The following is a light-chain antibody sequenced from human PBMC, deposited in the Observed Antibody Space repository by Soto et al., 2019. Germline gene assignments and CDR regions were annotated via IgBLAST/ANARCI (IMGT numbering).Light chain of an antibody. J-gene: IGKJ5*01. Sequence: IQLTQSPSTLSASLGDTVTMTCLASQSISRWLSWYQQKAGKAPKLLIYDASSLQSGVPSRFSGSGSGTDFTLTISCLQSEDFATYHCQQYYSYPITFGQGTRLEIK. CDR2: DAS. V-gene: IGKV1-5*01. CDR1: QSISRW. CDR3: QQYYSYPIT.